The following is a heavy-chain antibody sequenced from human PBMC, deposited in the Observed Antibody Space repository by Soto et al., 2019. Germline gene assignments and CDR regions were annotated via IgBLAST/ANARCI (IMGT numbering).Heavy chain of an antibody. Sequence: GGSLRLSCAASGFTFSSYAMHWVRQAPGKGLEWVAVISYDGSNKNYAYSVKVRFTIARDNSKNTLYLQINSVRAEDTAVYYCPFGYSSSSFAFDIWGQGTMVTVSS. CDR2: ISYDGSNK. CDR3: PFGYSSSSFAFDI. CDR1: GFTFSSYA. V-gene: IGHV3-30*04. J-gene: IGHJ3*02. D-gene: IGHD6-6*01.